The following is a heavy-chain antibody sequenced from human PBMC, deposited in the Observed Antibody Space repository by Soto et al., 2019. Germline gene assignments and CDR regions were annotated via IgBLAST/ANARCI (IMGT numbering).Heavy chain of an antibody. V-gene: IGHV4-39*01. CDR2: IFYAGNT. Sequence: QLQLQESGPGLVKPSETLSLTCNVSGGSISSSRSYWAWFRQPPGKELEGIANIFYAGNTYYNPSLKSRVTVSVDTSKNQFPLKLDSVTAADTAVYYCARQAAAPGIDLWFDPWGQGTLVTVSS. CDR1: GGSISSSRSY. D-gene: IGHD6-13*01. J-gene: IGHJ5*02. CDR3: ARQAAAPGIDLWFDP.